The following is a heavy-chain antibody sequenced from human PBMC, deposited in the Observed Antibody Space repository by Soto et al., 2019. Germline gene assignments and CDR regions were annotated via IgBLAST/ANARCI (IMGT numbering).Heavy chain of an antibody. CDR2: INHSGST. J-gene: IGHJ5*02. CDR3: ARGGTLRYFDWLFGNWFDP. D-gene: IGHD3-9*01. CDR1: GGSIGSGGYY. V-gene: IGHV4-39*07. Sequence: SETLSLTCTVSGGSIGSGGYYWSWIRQPPGKGLEWIGEINHSGSTNYNPSLKSRVTISVDTSKNQFSLKLSSVTAAGTAVYYCARGGTLRYFDWLFGNWFDPWGQGTLVTVSS.